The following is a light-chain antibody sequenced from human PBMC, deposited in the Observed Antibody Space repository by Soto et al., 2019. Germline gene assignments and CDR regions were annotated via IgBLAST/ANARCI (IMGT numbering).Light chain of an antibody. Sequence: QSVLTQPASVSGSPGQSITISCAGTSSDVGRYTYVSWYQQHPGKAPKLIIYDVYNRPSGVSTRFSGSKSGNTASLTISGLQAEDEADYYCTSYTSTSTPYVFGXGTKVTVL. CDR3: TSYTSTSTPYV. J-gene: IGLJ1*01. V-gene: IGLV2-14*01. CDR2: DVY. CDR1: SSDVGRYTY.